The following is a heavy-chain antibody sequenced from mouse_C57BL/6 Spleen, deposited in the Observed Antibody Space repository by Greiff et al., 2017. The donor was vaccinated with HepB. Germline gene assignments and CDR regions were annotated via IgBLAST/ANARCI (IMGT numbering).Heavy chain of an antibody. CDR2: INPSSGYT. CDR3: AIYYYGSPYAMDY. Sequence: VQLQQSGAELAKPGASVKLSCKASGYTFTSYWMHWVKQRPGQGLEWIGYINPSSGYTKYNQKFKDKATLTADKSSSTAYMQLSSLTSEDSAVYDCAIYYYGSPYAMDYWGQGTSVTVSS. J-gene: IGHJ4*01. V-gene: IGHV1-7*01. D-gene: IGHD1-1*01. CDR1: GYTFTSYW.